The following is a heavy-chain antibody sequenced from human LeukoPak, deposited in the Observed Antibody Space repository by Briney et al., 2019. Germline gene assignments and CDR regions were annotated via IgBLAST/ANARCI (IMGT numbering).Heavy chain of an antibody. J-gene: IGHJ4*02. Sequence: PSETLSLTCTVSGGSISSYYWSWIRQPPGRGLEWIGDIYYSGTTNYNPSLKSRVTISVDTSKNQFSLKLSSVTAADTAVYYCARHKVDKYSSSSRYFDYWGQGTLVTVSS. V-gene: IGHV4-59*08. CDR2: IYYSGTT. D-gene: IGHD6-6*01. CDR1: GGSISSYY. CDR3: ARHKVDKYSSSSRYFDY.